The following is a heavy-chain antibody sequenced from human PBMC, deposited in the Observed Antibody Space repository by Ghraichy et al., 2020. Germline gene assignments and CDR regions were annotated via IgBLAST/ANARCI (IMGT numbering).Heavy chain of an antibody. CDR2: INSYGSST. Sequence: GESLNISCAASGFTLSNYWMHWVRQAPGKGLVWVSRINSYGSSTIYADSVKGRFTISRDNAKSTLYLQMNSLRAEDTAVYYCAREYCSGGRCFFGTGGSHFDYWGQGTLVTVCS. D-gene: IGHD2-15*01. J-gene: IGHJ4*02. CDR3: AREYCSGGRCFFGTGGSHFDY. V-gene: IGHV3-74*01. CDR1: GFTLSNYW.